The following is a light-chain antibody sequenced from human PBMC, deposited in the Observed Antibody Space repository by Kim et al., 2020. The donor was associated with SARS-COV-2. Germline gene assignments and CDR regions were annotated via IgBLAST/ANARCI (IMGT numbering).Light chain of an antibody. CDR3: SAWDSSLNAWV. J-gene: IGLJ3*02. CDR1: SNNVGDQG. Sequence: QAGLTQSPSMSKGLRQTATLTCTGNSNNVGDQGAAWLQLQQGHPPKLLSDRINLRPSGITARFSASRSGNTASLTITGLQPEDEADYYCSAWDSSLNAWVFGGGTKVTV. CDR2: RIN. V-gene: IGLV10-54*04.